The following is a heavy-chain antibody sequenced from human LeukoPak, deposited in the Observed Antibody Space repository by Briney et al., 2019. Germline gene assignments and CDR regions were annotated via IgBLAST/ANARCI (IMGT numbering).Heavy chain of an antibody. Sequence: SETLSLTCTVSGYSISSGYYWGWIRQPPGKGLEWIGSIYHSGSTYYNPSLKSRVTISVDTSKNQFSLKLSSVTAADTAVYYCARDYGDYVLDYWGQGTLVTVSS. V-gene: IGHV4-38-2*02. CDR3: ARDYGDYVLDY. CDR2: IYHSGST. J-gene: IGHJ4*02. D-gene: IGHD4-17*01. CDR1: GYSISSGYY.